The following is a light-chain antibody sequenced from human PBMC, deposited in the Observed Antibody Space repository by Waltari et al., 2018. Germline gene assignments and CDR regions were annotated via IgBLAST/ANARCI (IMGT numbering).Light chain of an antibody. J-gene: IGLJ3*02. CDR3: SSYTSGSTWV. CDR2: AVT. Sequence: QSALTQPASVSGSPGQSITLSCTGTNSAIGGYNYVSWYQQSPGKAPKLMIYAVTNRPSGISNRFAGFKSGNTASLTISGLQAEDEAVYYCSSYTSGSTWVFGGGTKVTVL. V-gene: IGLV2-14*01. CDR1: NSAIGGYNY.